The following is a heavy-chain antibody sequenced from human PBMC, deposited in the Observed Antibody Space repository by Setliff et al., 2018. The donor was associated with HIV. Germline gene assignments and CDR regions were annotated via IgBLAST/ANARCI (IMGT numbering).Heavy chain of an antibody. CDR2: IVVGSGNT. CDR1: GFTFTSSA. CDR3: AADPRGGGAVAGNFDY. D-gene: IGHD6-19*01. Sequence: SVKVSCKASGFTFTSSAVQWVRQARGQRLEWIGWIVVGSGNTNYAQKFQERVTITRDMSTSTAYMELSSLSSEDTAVYYCAADPRGGGAVAGNFDYWGQGTLVTVSS. J-gene: IGHJ4*02. V-gene: IGHV1-58*01.